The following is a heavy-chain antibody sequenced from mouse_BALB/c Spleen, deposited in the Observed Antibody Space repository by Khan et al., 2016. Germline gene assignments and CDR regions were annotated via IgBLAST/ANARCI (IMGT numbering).Heavy chain of an antibody. V-gene: IGHV5-4*02. Sequence: EVELVESGGGLVKPGGSLKLSCAASGFTFSDYFIYWVRQTPEKRLEWVATISNNGAYTYYPDSVKERFTISRDNAKNNLYLQRRSLRSEDTAMYYCARTYGNYGYFDVWGAGTTVTVSS. CDR2: ISNNGAYT. CDR1: GFTFSDYF. CDR3: ARTYGNYGYFDV. J-gene: IGHJ1*01. D-gene: IGHD2-1*01.